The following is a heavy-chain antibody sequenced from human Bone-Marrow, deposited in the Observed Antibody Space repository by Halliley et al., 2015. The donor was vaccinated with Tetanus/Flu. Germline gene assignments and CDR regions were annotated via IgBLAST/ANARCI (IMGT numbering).Heavy chain of an antibody. CDR2: IYSGGDT. D-gene: IGHD3-9*01. CDR3: ARDTDWLYFQP. Sequence: SIIYSGGDTDYADSVKGRFTISRDNFKNTLYLQMNSLRAEDTAVYYCARDTDWLYFQPWGLGTLVIVSS. V-gene: IGHV3-53*01. J-gene: IGHJ1*01.